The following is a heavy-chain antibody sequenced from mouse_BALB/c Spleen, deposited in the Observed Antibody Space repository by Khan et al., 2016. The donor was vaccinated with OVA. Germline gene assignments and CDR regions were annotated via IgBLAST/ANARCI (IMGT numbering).Heavy chain of an antibody. CDR3: AMGRTY. CDR1: GYSITSDYA. D-gene: IGHD4-1*01. V-gene: IGHV3-2*02. Sequence: EVQLQESGPGLVKPSQSLSLTCTVTGYSITSDYARNWIRQFPGNKLEWMGHISHSGRTSYNPSLKSRISVTRDTSKNQFFLQLNTVTTEDTAAYYCAMGRTYWGQGTLVTVSA. J-gene: IGHJ3*01. CDR2: ISHSGRT.